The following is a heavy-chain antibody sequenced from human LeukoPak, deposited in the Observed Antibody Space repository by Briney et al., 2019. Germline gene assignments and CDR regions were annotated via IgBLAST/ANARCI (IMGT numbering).Heavy chain of an antibody. V-gene: IGHV3-11*03. CDR3: ARYVLLWFGEMDV. CDR1: GFTFSDYY. CDR2: ISSSSSYT. Sequence: PGGSLRLSCAASGFTFSDYYMSWIRQAPGKGLERVSYISSSSSYTNYADSVKGRFTISRDNAKNSLYLQMNSLRAEDTAVYYCARYVLLWFGEMDVWGQGTTVTVSS. J-gene: IGHJ6*02. D-gene: IGHD3-10*01.